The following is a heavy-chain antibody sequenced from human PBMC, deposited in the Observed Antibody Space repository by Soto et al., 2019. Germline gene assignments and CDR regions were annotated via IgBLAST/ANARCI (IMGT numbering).Heavy chain of an antibody. V-gene: IGHV6-1*01. CDR2: TYYRSKWYN. J-gene: IGHJ6*02. Sequence: SQTLSLTCAISGDSVSSNSAAWNWIRQSPSRGLEWLGRTYYRSKWYNDYAVSVKGRITINPDTSKNQFSLQLNSVTPEDTAVYYCARGPILIAAPYYGMDGWGQGTTVTVAS. CDR1: GDSVSSNSAA. D-gene: IGHD3-9*01. CDR3: ARGPILIAAPYYGMDG.